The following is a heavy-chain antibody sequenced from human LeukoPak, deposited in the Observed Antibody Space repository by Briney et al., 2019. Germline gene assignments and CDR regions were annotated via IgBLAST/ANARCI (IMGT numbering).Heavy chain of an antibody. D-gene: IGHD1-26*01. CDR1: GFTFDDYA. V-gene: IGHV3-7*01. J-gene: IGHJ4*02. CDR2: IKQDGSEK. CDR3: ARDPGGDYFDY. Sequence: GGSLRLSCAASGFTFDDYAMGWVRQAPGKGLEWVANIKQDGSEKYYVDSVKGRFTISRDNAKNSLYLQMNSLRAEDTAVYYCARDPGGDYFDYWGQGTLVTVSS.